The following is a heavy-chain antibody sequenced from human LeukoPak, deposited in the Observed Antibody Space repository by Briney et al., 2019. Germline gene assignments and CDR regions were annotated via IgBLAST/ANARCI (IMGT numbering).Heavy chain of an antibody. V-gene: IGHV3-30*03. Sequence: GGSLRLSCAASGFTFNNYGMHYVRQAPGKGLEWVAVISDDGRNKNYADSVKGRFTISRDNSNNTLYLQMNSLRAEDTAVYYCARDYGGDAGLDSWGQGTLVTVSS. CDR3: ARDYGGDAGLDS. D-gene: IGHD4-23*01. CDR2: ISDDGRNK. J-gene: IGHJ4*02. CDR1: GFTFNNYG.